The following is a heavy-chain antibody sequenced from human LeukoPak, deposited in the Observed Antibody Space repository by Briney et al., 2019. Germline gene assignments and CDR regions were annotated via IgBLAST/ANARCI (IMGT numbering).Heavy chain of an antibody. D-gene: IGHD2-2*01. Sequence: GGSLRLSCAASGFTFSSYSMNWVRQAPGRGLEWVSSISSSSSYIYYADSVKGRFTISRDNAKNSLYLQMNSLRAEDTAVYYCAAGYCSSTSCYHPDYWGQGSLVTVSS. V-gene: IGHV3-21*01. J-gene: IGHJ4*02. CDR1: GFTFSSYS. CDR2: ISSSSSYI. CDR3: AAGYCSSTSCYHPDY.